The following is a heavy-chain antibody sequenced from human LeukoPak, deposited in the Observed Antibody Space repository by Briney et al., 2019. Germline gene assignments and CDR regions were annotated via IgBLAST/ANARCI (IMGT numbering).Heavy chain of an antibody. CDR3: ARHPLDIVVVVAATPRGWFDP. J-gene: IGHJ5*02. D-gene: IGHD2-15*01. CDR2: IYHSGST. Sequence: SETLSLTCAVSGGSISSSNWWRWVRQPPGKGLEWIGEIYHSGSTNYNPSLKSRVTISVDTSKNQFSLKLSSVTAADTAVYYCARHPLDIVVVVAATPRGWFDPWGQGTLVTVSS. CDR1: GGSISSSNW. V-gene: IGHV4-4*02.